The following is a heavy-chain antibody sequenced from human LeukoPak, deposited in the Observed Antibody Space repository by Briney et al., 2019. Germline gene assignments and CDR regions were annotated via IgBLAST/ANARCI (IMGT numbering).Heavy chain of an antibody. CDR2: TYTSGST. CDR3: AGDCTSGWYSLSEYGMDV. V-gene: IGHV4-4*07. CDR1: GGSISSYY. J-gene: IGHJ6*02. D-gene: IGHD6-19*01. Sequence: SETLSLTCTVSGGSISSYYWSWIRQPAGKGLEWIGRTYTSGSTNYNPSLKSRVTMSVDTSKNQFSLKLSSVTAADTAVYYCAGDCTSGWYSLSEYGMDVWGQGTTVTVSS.